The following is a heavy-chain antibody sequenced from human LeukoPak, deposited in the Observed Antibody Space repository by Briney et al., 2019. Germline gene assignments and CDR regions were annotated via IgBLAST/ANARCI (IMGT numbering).Heavy chain of an antibody. V-gene: IGHV4-34*01. CDR3: APIFGDYSDFDS. CDR1: GGSLTTYF. D-gene: IGHD4-17*01. J-gene: IGHJ4*01. CDR2: ITHFGST. Sequence: PSVTLSLTCAVSGGSLTTYFWSWIRQPPGKGLEWIGEITHFGSTNYNPSLRGRVTISRDTSKNQFSLRLTSVTAADTAVYYCAPIFGDYSDFDSWGQGTLVTASS.